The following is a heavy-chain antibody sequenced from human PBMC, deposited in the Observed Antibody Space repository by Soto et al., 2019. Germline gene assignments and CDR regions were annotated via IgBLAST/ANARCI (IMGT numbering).Heavy chain of an antibody. CDR3: ARDPMGRYYGSGSCYFDY. Sequence: QVQLVESGGGVVQPGRSLRLSCAASGFTFSSYAMHWVRQAPGKGLEWVAVISYDGSNKYYADSVKGRFTISRDNSKNTLYLQMNSLRAEDTAVYYCARDPMGRYYGSGSCYFDYWGQGTLVTVSS. V-gene: IGHV3-30-3*01. CDR1: GFTFSSYA. J-gene: IGHJ4*02. D-gene: IGHD3-10*01. CDR2: ISYDGSNK.